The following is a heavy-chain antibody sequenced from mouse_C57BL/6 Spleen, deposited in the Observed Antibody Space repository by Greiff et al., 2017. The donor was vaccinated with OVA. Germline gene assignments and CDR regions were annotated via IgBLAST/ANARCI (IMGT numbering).Heavy chain of an antibody. Sequence: QVQLQQSGAELVMPGASVKLSCKASGYTFTSYWMHWVKQRPGQGLEWIGEIDPSDSYTNYNQKFKGKSTLTVDKSSSTAYMQLSSLTSEDSAVYYCARMGEGYFDYWGQGTTLTVSS. V-gene: IGHV1-69*01. CDR3: ARMGEGYFDY. D-gene: IGHD4-1*01. CDR1: GYTFTSYW. J-gene: IGHJ2*01. CDR2: IDPSDSYT.